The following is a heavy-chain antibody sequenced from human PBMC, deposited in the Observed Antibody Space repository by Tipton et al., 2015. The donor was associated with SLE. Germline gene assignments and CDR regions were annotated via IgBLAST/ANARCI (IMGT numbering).Heavy chain of an antibody. CDR2: IYYSGST. D-gene: IGHD6-13*01. CDR1: GASISSYS. CDR3: ARVVKGSSWYWPAP. J-gene: IGHJ5*02. Sequence: TLSLTCTVSGASISSYSWSWIRQPPGKGLEWIGYIYYSGSTNYNPSLKSRVTISVDTSKKQFSLKLSSVTAADTAVYYCARVVKGSSWYWPAPWGQGTLVTVSS. V-gene: IGHV4-59*01.